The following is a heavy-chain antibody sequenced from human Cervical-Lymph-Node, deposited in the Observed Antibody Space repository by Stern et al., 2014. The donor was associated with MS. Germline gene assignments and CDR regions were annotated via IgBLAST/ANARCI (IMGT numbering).Heavy chain of an antibody. D-gene: IGHD1-26*01. V-gene: IGHV4-31*03. CDR3: ARAFYSGSYYGNYFDY. CDR2: IYYSGST. CDR1: GGSISSGGYY. Sequence: QVQLQESGPGLVKPSQTLSLTCTVSGGSISSGGYYWSWIRQHPGQGLEWIGYIYYSGSTYYNPSLKSRVTISVDPSKNQFSLKLSSVTAADTAVYYCARAFYSGSYYGNYFDYWGQGTLVTVSS. J-gene: IGHJ4*02.